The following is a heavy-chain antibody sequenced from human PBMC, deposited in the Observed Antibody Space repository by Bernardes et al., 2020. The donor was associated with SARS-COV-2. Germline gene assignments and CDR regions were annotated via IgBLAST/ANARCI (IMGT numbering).Heavy chain of an antibody. CDR2: ISYDGSNK. CDR3: ATAKSGPTYYYGMDV. J-gene: IGHJ6*02. D-gene: IGHD3-3*01. Sequence: GGSLRLSRAASGFTFSSYGMHWVRQAPGKGLEWVAVISYDGSNKYYADSVKGRFTISRDNSKNTLYLQMNSLRAEDTAVYYCATAKSGPTYYYGMDVWGQGTTVTVSS. V-gene: IGHV3-30*03. CDR1: GFTFSSYG.